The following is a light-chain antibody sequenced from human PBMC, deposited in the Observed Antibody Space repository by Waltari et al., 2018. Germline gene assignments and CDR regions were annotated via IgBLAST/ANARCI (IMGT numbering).Light chain of an antibody. J-gene: IGKJ2*01. CDR3: QQTHSIPFT. V-gene: IGKV1-39*01. CDR2: AAS. Sequence: DIQMTQSPSSLSASVGDRVTITCRASQTISRYSNWYQQKPGKAPKLLIYAASTLQSGVPARFSGSGSGTDFILTISSLQPEDFATYYCQQTHSIPFTFGQGTKVEI. CDR1: QTISRY.